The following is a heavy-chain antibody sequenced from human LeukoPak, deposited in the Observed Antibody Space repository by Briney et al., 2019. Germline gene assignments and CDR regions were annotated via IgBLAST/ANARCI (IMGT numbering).Heavy chain of an antibody. J-gene: IGHJ4*02. CDR3: ARSLPGDGRYFDY. CDR2: IYHTGTT. Sequence: SETLSLTCTVYGGSSSGYYGSWIRQPPGRGLEWIGEIYHTGTTYYNPSLKSRVTISLDTSRNQLSLKLSSVTAADTAVYFCARSLPGDGRYFDYWGQGTLVTVSS. V-gene: IGHV4-34*01. D-gene: IGHD7-27*01. CDR1: GGSSSGYY.